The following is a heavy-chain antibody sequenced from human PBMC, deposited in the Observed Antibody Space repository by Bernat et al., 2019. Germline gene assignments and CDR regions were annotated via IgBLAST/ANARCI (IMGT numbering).Heavy chain of an antibody. Sequence: QVQLQESGPGLVKPSETLSLTCTVSGGSISSYYWSWIRQPPGKGLEWIGYIYYSGSTNYNPSLKSRVTITVDTSKNLFCLRLSSVTAADTAVYYCARLNGVFDYWGQGTLVTVSS. CDR1: GGSISSYY. J-gene: IGHJ4*02. D-gene: IGHD2-8*01. CDR3: ARLNGVFDY. CDR2: IYYSGST. V-gene: IGHV4-59*08.